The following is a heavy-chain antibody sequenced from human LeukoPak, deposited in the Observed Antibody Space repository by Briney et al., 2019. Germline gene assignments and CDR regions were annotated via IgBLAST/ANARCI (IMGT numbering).Heavy chain of an antibody. V-gene: IGHV1-18*04. CDR3: ARIQIVGATFPLSQNWFDP. CDR1: GYTFTGYY. J-gene: IGHJ5*02. Sequence: ASVKVSCKASGYTFTGYYMHWVRQAPGQGLEWMGWSSGYNGNTNYAQKLQGRVTMTTDTSTSTAYMELRSLRSDDTAVYYCARIQIVGATFPLSQNWFDPWGQGTLVTVSS. D-gene: IGHD1-26*01. CDR2: SSGYNGNT.